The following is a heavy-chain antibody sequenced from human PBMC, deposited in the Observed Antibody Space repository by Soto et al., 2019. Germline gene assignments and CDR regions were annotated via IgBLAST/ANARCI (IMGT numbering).Heavy chain of an antibody. CDR3: ARGGSGYYYYYYYYLDV. D-gene: IGHD3-3*01. CDR1: GYTFTSYG. V-gene: IGHV1-18*01. Sequence: ASVKVSCKASGYTFTSYGISWVRQAPGQGLEWMGWISAYNGNTNYAQKLQGRVTMTTDTSTSTAYMELRSLRSEDTAVYYCARGGSGYYYYYYYYLDVWGKGTTVTVSS. J-gene: IGHJ6*03. CDR2: ISAYNGNT.